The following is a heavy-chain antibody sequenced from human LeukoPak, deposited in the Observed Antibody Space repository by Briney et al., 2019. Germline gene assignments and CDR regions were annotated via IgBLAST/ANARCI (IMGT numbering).Heavy chain of an antibody. D-gene: IGHD2-2*01. V-gene: IGHV3-23*01. Sequence: QAGGSLRLSCAASGFTFSSYAMSWVRQAPGKGLEWVSVISGSGGTTYYADSVKGRFTASRDNSKNTLYLQMNSLRAEDTAVYYCARDFTKRGYWFDPWGQGTLVTVSS. CDR2: ISGSGGTT. J-gene: IGHJ5*02. CDR1: GFTFSSYA. CDR3: ARDFTKRGYWFDP.